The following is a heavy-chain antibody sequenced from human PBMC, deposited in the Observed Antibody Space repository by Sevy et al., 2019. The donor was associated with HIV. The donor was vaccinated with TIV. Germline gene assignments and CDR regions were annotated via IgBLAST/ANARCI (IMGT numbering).Heavy chain of an antibody. CDR1: GFTFNRYS. D-gene: IGHD1-1*01. CDR2: ISFDATNK. Sequence: GGSLRLSCAASGFTFNRYSMHWVRQAPGKGLEWVATISFDATNKHYPDSVNGRLTISRDNFQNSLFLQMDSLRPEDTAVYYCALERLSSDVAEYFQNWGQGTLVTVSS. CDR3: ALERLSSDVAEYFQN. V-gene: IGHV3-30-3*01. J-gene: IGHJ1*01.